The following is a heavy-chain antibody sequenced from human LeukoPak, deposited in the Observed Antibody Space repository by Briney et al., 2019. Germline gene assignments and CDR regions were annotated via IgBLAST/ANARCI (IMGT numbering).Heavy chain of an antibody. V-gene: IGHV3-21*01. CDR1: GFTFSSYS. J-gene: IGHJ3*02. Sequence: GGSLSLSCAASGFTFSSYSMNWVRQAAGKELEWVSSISSSSSYIYYADSVKGRFTISRDNAKNSLYLQMNSLRAEDTAVYYCARETGTGVKSDAFDIWGQGTMVTVSS. D-gene: IGHD1-1*01. CDR3: ARETGTGVKSDAFDI. CDR2: ISSSSSYI.